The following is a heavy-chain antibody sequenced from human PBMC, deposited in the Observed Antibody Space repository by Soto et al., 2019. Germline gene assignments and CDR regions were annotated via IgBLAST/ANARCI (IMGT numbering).Heavy chain of an antibody. CDR2: VNSGGGGT. V-gene: IGHV3-23*04. Sequence: EVLLVDSGGGLVQPGGSLRLSCAASGFTFSNYAMTWVRQAPGKGPEGISTVNSGGGGTYYADSVKGRFTISRDNSKNTMNLQVSRLRAEHTAVYSCAKERPGPGIDYWGQGILVTVSS. CDR1: GFTFSNYA. J-gene: IGHJ4*02. CDR3: AKERPGPGIDY.